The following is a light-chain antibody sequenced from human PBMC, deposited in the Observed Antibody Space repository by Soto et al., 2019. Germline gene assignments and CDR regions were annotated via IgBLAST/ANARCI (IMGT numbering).Light chain of an antibody. J-gene: IGKJ4*01. CDR3: QQYGSSPVT. Sequence: EIVLTQSPGTLSLSPGEGATLSCRASQSVNSSFLAWYQQKPGQAPRLLIYGASSRATGIPDRFSGSGSGTDFTLTISRLEPEDFAVYYCQQYGSSPVTFGGGTKVEIK. CDR2: GAS. V-gene: IGKV3-20*01. CDR1: QSVNSSF.